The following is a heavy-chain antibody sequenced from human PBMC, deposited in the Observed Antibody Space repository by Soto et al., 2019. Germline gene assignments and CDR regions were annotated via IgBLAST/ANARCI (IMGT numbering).Heavy chain of an antibody. CDR2: IWYDGSNK. CDR3: ARCPSSSSKYYYGMDV. Sequence: GGSLRLSCAASGFTFSSYGMHWVRQAPSKGLGWVAVIWYDGSNKYYADSVKGRFTISRDNSKNTLYLQMNSLRAEDTAVYYCARCPSSSSKYYYGMDVWGQGTTVTVSS. CDR1: GFTFSSYG. D-gene: IGHD6-13*01. J-gene: IGHJ6*02. V-gene: IGHV3-33*01.